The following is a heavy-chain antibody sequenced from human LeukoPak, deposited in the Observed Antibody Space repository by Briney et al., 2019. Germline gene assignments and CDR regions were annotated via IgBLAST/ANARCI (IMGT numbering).Heavy chain of an antibody. CDR3: ARDPSSHYDFWSGYPDHFDY. V-gene: IGHV3-21*01. D-gene: IGHD3-3*01. CDR1: GFTFSSYS. J-gene: IGHJ4*02. Sequence: PGGSLRLSCAASGFTFSSYSMNWVRQAPGKGLEWVSSISSSSSYIYYADSVKGRFTISRDNAKNSLYLQMNSLRAEDTAVYYCARDPSSHYDFWSGYPDHFDYWGQGTLVTVSS. CDR2: ISSSSSYI.